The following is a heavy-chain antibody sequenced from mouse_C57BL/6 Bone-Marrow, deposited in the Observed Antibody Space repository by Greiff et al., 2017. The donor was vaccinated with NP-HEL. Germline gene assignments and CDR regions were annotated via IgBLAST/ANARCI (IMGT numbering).Heavy chain of an antibody. CDR1: GYTFTSYW. CDR2: IYPGNSDT. V-gene: IGHV1-5*01. Sequence: VHVKQSGTVLARPGASVKMSCKTSGYTFTSYWMHWVKQRPGQGLEWIGAIYPGNSDTSYNQKFKGKAKLTAVTSASTAYMELSSLTNEASAVYYCTADWYFDVWGTGTTVTVSS. CDR3: TADWYFDV. J-gene: IGHJ1*03.